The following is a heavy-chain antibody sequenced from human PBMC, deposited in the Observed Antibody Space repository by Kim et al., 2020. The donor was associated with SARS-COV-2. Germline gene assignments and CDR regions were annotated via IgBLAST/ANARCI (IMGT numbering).Heavy chain of an antibody. Sequence: GGSLRLSCAASGFTFSSYSMNWVRQAPGKGLEWVSSISSSSSYIYYADSVKGRFTISRDNAKNSLYLQMNSLRAEDTAVYYCARERIAARHPLHAWTYFDYWCQGALVTVSS. CDR2: ISSSSSYI. CDR1: GFTFSSYS. CDR3: ARERIAARHPLHAWTYFDY. D-gene: IGHD6-6*01. V-gene: IGHV3-21*01. J-gene: IGHJ4*02.